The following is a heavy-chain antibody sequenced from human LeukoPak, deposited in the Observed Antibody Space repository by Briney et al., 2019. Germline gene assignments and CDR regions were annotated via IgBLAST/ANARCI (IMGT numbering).Heavy chain of an antibody. D-gene: IGHD4-23*01. J-gene: IGHJ4*02. V-gene: IGHV3-7*01. CDR3: ARDRDYGGISILDQ. CDR2: IQQDGSEK. CDR1: GFTFSTYW. Sequence: GGSLRLSCAASGFTFSTYWMSWVRQAPGKGLEWVANIQQDGSEKYYVDSVKGRFTVSRDNAENTLYLEMNSLRAEDTAVYYCARDRDYGGISILDQWGQGTLVTVSS.